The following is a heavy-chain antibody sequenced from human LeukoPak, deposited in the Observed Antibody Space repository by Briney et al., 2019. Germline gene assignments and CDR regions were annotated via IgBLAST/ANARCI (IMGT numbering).Heavy chain of an antibody. CDR1: GYTFSDYY. D-gene: IGHD3-10*01. CDR2: INPVSGAT. J-gene: IGHJ4*02. CDR3: ARDGNGGPSLLRVGALGGPLFDS. V-gene: IGHV1-2*02. Sequence: ASVKVSCKTSGYTFSDYYLYWVRQAPGQGLEWMGWINPVSGATKYAQKFQGRVTMTRDTSVTTSYMDLISLTSDDTAVYYCARDGNGGPSLLRVGALGGPLFDSWGQGTLVTVSS.